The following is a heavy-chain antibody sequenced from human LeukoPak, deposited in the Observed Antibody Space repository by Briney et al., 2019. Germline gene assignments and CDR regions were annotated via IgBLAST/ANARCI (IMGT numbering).Heavy chain of an antibody. Sequence: GRCLRLARAASEFSVGSNYMTWVRHAAGEWIEWVSFIYIGGSTYYAGSVKGRFTISRDNSKTTLYRQMNSLQAEKPAVNYCARGPSGYHNTGGQGTLVTASS. CDR3: ARGPSGYHNT. J-gene: IGHJ4*02. CDR1: EFSVGSNY. V-gene: IGHV3-66*01. CDR2: IYIGGST. D-gene: IGHD5-12*01.